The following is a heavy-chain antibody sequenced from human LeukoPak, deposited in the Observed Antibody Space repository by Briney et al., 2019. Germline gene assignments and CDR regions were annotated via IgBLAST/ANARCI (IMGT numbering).Heavy chain of an antibody. V-gene: IGHV1-69*04. CDR3: ARDLVATMSYYYYGMDV. CDR2: IIPILGIA. CDR1: GYTFTSYG. D-gene: IGHD5-12*01. J-gene: IGHJ6*02. Sequence: GASVKVSCKASGYTFTSYGISWVRQAPGQGLEWMGRIIPILGIANYAQKFQGRVTITADKSTSTAYMELSSLRSEDTAVYYCARDLVATMSYYYYGMDVWGQGTTVTVSS.